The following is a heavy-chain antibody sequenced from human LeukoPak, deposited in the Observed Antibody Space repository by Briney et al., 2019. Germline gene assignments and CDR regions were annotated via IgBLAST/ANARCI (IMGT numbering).Heavy chain of an antibody. Sequence: ASVKVSCKASGYTFTGYYMHWVRQAPGQGLEWMGWINPNSGGTNYAQKFQGRVTMTRDTSISTAYMELSRLRSDDTAVYYCARGAGYSGSYYHPPQVDYWGQGTLSPSPQ. D-gene: IGHD1-26*01. CDR2: INPNSGGT. V-gene: IGHV1-2*02. CDR1: GYTFTGYY. CDR3: ARGAGYSGSYYHPPQVDY. J-gene: IGHJ4*02.